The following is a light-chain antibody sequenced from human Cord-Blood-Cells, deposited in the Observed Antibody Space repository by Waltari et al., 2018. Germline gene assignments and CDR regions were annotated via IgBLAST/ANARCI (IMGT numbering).Light chain of an antibody. CDR2: DVS. CDR1: TSDVGGYNY. Sequence: QSALTPPASVSGSPAQSITIPCTATTSDVGGYNYVSRYQQHPGKAPKLMIYDVSNRPSGVSNLFSGSKSGNTASLTISGLQAEDEADYYCSSYTSSSTPWVFGGVTKLTVL. J-gene: IGLJ3*02. CDR3: SSYTSSSTPWV. V-gene: IGLV2-14*01.